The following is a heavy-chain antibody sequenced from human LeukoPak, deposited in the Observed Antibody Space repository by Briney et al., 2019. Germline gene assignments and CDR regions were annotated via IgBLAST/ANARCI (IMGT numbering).Heavy chain of an antibody. CDR1: GGTFSSYG. D-gene: IGHD4-17*01. CDR3: ARSRGETTVTTSGPQP. V-gene: IGHV1-69*13. CDR2: IIPIFGTA. J-gene: IGHJ5*02. Sequence: EASVKVSCKASGGTFSSYGISWVRQAPGQGLEWMGGIIPIFGTANCAQKFQGRVTITADESTSTAYMELSSLRSEDTAVYYCARSRGETTVTTSGPQPWGQGTLVTVSS.